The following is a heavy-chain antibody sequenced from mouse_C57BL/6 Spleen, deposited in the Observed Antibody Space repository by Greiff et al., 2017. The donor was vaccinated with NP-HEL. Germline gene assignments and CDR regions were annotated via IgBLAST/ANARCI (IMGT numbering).Heavy chain of an antibody. J-gene: IGHJ1*03. CDR3: ACRDYGSSDWYFDV. D-gene: IGHD1-1*01. Sequence: EVQLQQSGPELVKPGASVKIPCKASGYTFTDYNMDWVKQSHGKSLEWIGDINPNNGGTIYNQKFKGKATLTVAKSSSTAYMELRSLTSEDTAVYYCACRDYGSSDWYFDVWGTGTTVTVSS. CDR1: GYTFTDYN. V-gene: IGHV1-18*01. CDR2: INPNNGGT.